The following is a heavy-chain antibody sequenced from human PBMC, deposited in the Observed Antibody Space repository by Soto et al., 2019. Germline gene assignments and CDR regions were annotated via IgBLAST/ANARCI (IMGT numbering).Heavy chain of an antibody. D-gene: IGHD2-15*01. V-gene: IGHV3-23*01. Sequence: PGGALRLSCAAPGFTFCSYVMSWVRQAPGKGLEWVSAISGSGGSTYYADSVKGRFTISRDNSKNTLYLQMNSLRAEDTAVYYCAKFCSGAKPYDYWGQGTLVTVSS. CDR3: AKFCSGAKPYDY. J-gene: IGHJ4*02. CDR1: GFTFCSYV. CDR2: ISGSGGST.